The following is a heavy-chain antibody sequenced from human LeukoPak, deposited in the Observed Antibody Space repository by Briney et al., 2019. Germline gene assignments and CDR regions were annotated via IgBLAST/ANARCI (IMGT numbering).Heavy chain of an antibody. CDR1: GFTFSSYW. J-gene: IGHJ3*02. V-gene: IGHV3-74*01. CDR3: ARGGFHHGFDI. Sequence: GGSLRLSCAASGFTFSSYWIHWVRQAPGKGLAWVSRIDNDGSDTIFADSVKGRFTHSRDNAKNTVYLQMNSLRAEDTAVYYCARGGFHHGFDIWGQGTMVTVS. D-gene: IGHD1-14*01. CDR2: IDNDGSDT.